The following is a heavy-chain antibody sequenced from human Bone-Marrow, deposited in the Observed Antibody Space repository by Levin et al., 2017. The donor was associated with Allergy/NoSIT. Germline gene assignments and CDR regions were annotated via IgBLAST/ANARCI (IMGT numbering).Heavy chain of an antibody. CDR2: IYYSGST. Sequence: SQTLSLTCTVSGGSISSSSYYWGWIRQPPGKGLEWIGSIYYSGSTYYNPSLKSRVTISVDTSKNQFSLKLSSVTAADTAVYYCARPDILTGYYIAPGAFDIWGQGTMVTVSS. CDR3: ARPDILTGYYIAPGAFDI. J-gene: IGHJ3*02. V-gene: IGHV4-39*01. D-gene: IGHD3-9*01. CDR1: GGSISSSSYY.